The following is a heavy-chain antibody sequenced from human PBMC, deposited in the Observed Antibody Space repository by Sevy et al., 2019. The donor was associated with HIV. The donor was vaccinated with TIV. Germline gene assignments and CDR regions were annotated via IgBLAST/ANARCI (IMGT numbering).Heavy chain of an antibody. V-gene: IGHV4-39*01. J-gene: IGHJ4*02. CDR2: IYYSGGT. D-gene: IGHD2-15*01. Sequence: SETLSLTCTVSGGSISSSSYYWGWIRQPPGKGLEWIGSIYYSGGTYYNPSLKSRVTISVDTSKNQFSLKLSSVTAADTAVYYCASQDGYCSGGSCFGIDYWGQGTLVTVSS. CDR3: ASQDGYCSGGSCFGIDY. CDR1: GGSISSSSYY.